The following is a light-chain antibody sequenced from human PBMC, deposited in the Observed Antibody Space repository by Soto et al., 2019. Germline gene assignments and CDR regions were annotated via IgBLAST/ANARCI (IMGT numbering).Light chain of an antibody. J-gene: IGKJ1*01. CDR1: QSIGNS. CDR3: QQSYSIPPTWT. V-gene: IGKV1-39*01. CDR2: AAS. Sequence: DIQMTQSPSSLSASVGDRVAITCRAIQSIGNSLNWYQQKPGKAPKLLIYAASSLQSGVPSRFSGSGSGTDFTLTITSLQPEDFATYCCQQSYSIPPTWTFGQGTKVDIK.